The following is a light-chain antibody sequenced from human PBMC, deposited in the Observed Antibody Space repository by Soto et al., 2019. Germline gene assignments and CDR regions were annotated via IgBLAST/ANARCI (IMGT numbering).Light chain of an antibody. Sequence: EIVMTQSPATLSVSPGERATLSCRASQSVSSNLAWYQQKPGQAPRLLIYGASTRATGIPAGFSGSGSGTEFTLTISSLQSEDFAVYYCQQYNNWPPLVRTFGQGTKVEIK. CDR2: GAS. CDR3: QQYNNWPPLVRT. V-gene: IGKV3-15*01. J-gene: IGKJ1*01. CDR1: QSVSSN.